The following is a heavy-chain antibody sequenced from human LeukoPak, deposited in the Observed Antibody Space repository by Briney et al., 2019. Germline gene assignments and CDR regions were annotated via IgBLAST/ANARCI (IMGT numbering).Heavy chain of an antibody. CDR1: GFTYINHC. D-gene: IGHD2-15*01. CDR2: TSTTSRYI. V-gene: IGHV3-21*01. Sequence: GGSLRLSRAASGFTYINHCMNWVRQPPAKGLEWVSSTSTTSRYIYYADSVKGRFTISRNNAENSLYLQMDSLRAEDTAVYYCARVSRYCSGGSCYDYYHYGMDVWGKGTTVTVSS. J-gene: IGHJ6*04. CDR3: ARVSRYCSGGSCYDYYHYGMDV.